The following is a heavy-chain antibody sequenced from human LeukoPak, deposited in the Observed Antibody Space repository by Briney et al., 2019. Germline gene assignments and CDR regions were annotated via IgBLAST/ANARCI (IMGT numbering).Heavy chain of an antibody. D-gene: IGHD6-13*01. V-gene: IGHV3-48*01. CDR1: GFTFSSYS. CDR3: AKTRGSSWYWFDP. J-gene: IGHJ5*02. CDR2: ISSSSSTI. Sequence: GGSLRLSCAASGFTFSSYSMNWVRQAPGKGLEWVSYISSSSSTIYYADSVKGRFTISRDNAKNSLYLQMNSLRAEDTAVYYCAKTRGSSWYWFDPWGQGTLVTVSS.